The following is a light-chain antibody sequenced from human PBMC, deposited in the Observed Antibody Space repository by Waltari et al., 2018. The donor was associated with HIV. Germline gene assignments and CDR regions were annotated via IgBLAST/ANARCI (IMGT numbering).Light chain of an antibody. CDR2: DAS. J-gene: IGKJ4*01. Sequence: DIQMSQSPSSLSAFAGDRVTITCQASQDISNYLNWYQQKPGKAPKVLIYDASTLETGVPSRFSGSGSGTDFTFTITSLQPEDFATYYCQQHDNFPLTFGGGTKVDIK. CDR1: QDISNY. V-gene: IGKV1-33*01. CDR3: QQHDNFPLT.